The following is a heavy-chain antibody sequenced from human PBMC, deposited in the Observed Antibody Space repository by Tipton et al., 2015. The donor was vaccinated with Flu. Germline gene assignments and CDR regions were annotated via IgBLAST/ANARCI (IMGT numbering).Heavy chain of an antibody. V-gene: IGHV4-39*07. D-gene: IGHD1-1*01. J-gene: IGHJ4*02. CDR2: IYYSGTT. Sequence: TLSLTCTVSGGSISRSHYSWGWIRQPPGKGLEWIGNIYYSGTTYYNPSLKSGVTISVDTTKNQFSLRLTSMTASGTAVYYCARLDPTDRQDCWGQGILVTVSS. CDR3: ARLDPTDRQDC. CDR1: GGSISRSHYS.